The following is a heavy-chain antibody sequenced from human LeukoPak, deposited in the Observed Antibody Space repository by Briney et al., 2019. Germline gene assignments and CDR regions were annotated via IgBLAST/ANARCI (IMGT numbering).Heavy chain of an antibody. CDR2: ISWNSGSI. D-gene: IGHD3-10*01. Sequence: PGRSLRLSCAASGFTFDDYAMHWVRHTPGKGLEWVSGISWNSGSIGYADSVKGRFTIPRDNAENSLYLQMNSLRAEDTAVYYCARVSYRITMVRGDRSADYWGQGTLVTVSS. CDR3: ARVSYRITMVRGDRSADY. CDR1: GFTFDDYA. J-gene: IGHJ4*02. V-gene: IGHV3-9*01.